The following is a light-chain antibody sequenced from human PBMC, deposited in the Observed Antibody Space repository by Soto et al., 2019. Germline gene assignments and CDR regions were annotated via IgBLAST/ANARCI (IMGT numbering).Light chain of an antibody. CDR3: EQDNSYWT. Sequence: DIQMTQSPSTLSASVGDRVTITCRASQSISSGSAWYPQKPGKATKLLSYKASSFESVVPSRLSGSGSGLEFTRIISSRQPDDFATYYCEQDNSYWTFGQGTKVEIK. J-gene: IGKJ1*01. V-gene: IGKV1-5*03. CDR1: QSISSG. CDR2: KAS.